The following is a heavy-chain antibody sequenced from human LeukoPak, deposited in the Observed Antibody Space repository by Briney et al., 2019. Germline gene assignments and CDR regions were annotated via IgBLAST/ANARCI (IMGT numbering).Heavy chain of an antibody. CDR2: ISYDGSNK. J-gene: IGHJ4*02. CDR3: ARDLRYYFDY. V-gene: IGHV3-30-3*01. CDR1: GFTFSSYA. Sequence: GGSLRLSCAASGFTFSSYAMHWVRQAPGKGLEWVAVISYDGSNKYYADPVKGRFTISRDNSKNTLYLQMNSLRAEDTAVYYCARDLRYYFDYWGQGTLVTVSS.